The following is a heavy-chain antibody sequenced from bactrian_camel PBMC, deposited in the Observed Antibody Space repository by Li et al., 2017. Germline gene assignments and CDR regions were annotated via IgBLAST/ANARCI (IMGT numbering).Heavy chain of an antibody. D-gene: IGHD3*01. CDR3: AADRALDDDCYVGSLYTDFAY. V-gene: IGHV3S54*01. Sequence: HVQLVESGGGSVQAGGSRRLSCTPSGSIYNDNCMGWIRQAPGMEREAVAAIYTGLGRPLYADSLKARFTISRDNAKSTLYLQMNNLKPEDTAMYYCAADRALDDDCYVGSLYTDFAYWGQGTQVTVS. CDR2: IYTGLGRP. CDR1: GSIYNDNC. J-gene: IGHJ6*01.